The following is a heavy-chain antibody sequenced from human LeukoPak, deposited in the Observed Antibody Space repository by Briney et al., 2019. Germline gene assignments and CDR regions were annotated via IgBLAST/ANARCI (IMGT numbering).Heavy chain of an antibody. V-gene: IGHV3-7*03. CDR3: ARDGPAPGLYFDY. Sequence: GGSLRLSCAASGFTFSSYWMNWVRQAPGKGLEWVASIKQDGSGKYYVDSVKGRFTISRDNAKNSLYLQMNILRAEDTAIYYCARDGPAPGLYFDYWGQGTLVTVSS. CDR2: IKQDGSGK. J-gene: IGHJ4*02. CDR1: GFTFSSYW. D-gene: IGHD6-13*01.